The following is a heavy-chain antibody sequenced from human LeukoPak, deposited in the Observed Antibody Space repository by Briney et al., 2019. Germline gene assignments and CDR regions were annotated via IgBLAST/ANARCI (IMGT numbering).Heavy chain of an antibody. CDR1: RFTFDDYA. Sequence: GGSLRLSCAASRFTFDDYAMHWLRQAPAKGREWVSGGSWYSGSIGYADSVKGRFTISRDNAKNSLYLQMSSLRAEDTALYYCAKDERAKPDTYYDILTGYCFDYWGQGTLVTVSS. CDR3: AKDERAKPDTYYDILTGYCFDY. V-gene: IGHV3-9*01. D-gene: IGHD3-9*01. J-gene: IGHJ4*02. CDR2: GSWYSGSI.